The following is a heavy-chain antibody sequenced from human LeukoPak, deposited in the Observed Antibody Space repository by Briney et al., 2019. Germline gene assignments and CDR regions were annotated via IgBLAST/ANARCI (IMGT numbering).Heavy chain of an antibody. J-gene: IGHJ6*02. CDR3: ARDVICSGGSCNDYYYYGMDV. CDR2: IWYDGSNK. D-gene: IGHD2-15*01. V-gene: IGHV3-33*01. CDR1: GFTFRSYG. Sequence: GGSLRLSCAASGFTFRSYGMHWVRQAPGKGLEWVAVIWYDGSNKYHADSVKGRFTISRDNSKNTLYLQMNSLRAEDTAVYYCARDVICSGGSCNDYYYYGMDVWGQGTTVTVSS.